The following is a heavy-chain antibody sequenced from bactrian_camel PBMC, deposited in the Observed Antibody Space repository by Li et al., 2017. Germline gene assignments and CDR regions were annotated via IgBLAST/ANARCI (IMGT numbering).Heavy chain of an antibody. CDR1: GFTFSTWY. D-gene: IGHD3*01. Sequence: QLVESGGGLVQPGGSLRLSCSASGFTFSTWYMIWVRQAPGKELEWVSAINNVGDTTYYADSVKGRFAVSRDNAKNTMYLQLNNLTTEDSAMYYCAAAGYGLDLDCDFRYWGQGTQVTVS. V-gene: IGHV3S40*01. CDR3: AAAGYGLDLDCDFRY. J-gene: IGHJ6*01. CDR2: INNVGDTT.